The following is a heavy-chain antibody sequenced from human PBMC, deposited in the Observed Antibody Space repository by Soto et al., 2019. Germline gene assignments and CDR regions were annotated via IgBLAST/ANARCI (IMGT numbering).Heavy chain of an antibody. J-gene: IGHJ4*02. CDR3: ARGGTTYYESWKIDY. CDR2: INVDTGNT. V-gene: IGHV1-18*01. Sequence: QVQLVQSGAEVRRPGASVKVSCKASGYTFTNYGINWVRQAPGQGLEWMGWINVDTGNTNYAQKVQGRVTMTTDTSTSTAYMELRSLRSDDTAMYYCARGGTTYYESWKIDYWGQGILITVSS. D-gene: IGHD3-3*01. CDR1: GYTFTNYG.